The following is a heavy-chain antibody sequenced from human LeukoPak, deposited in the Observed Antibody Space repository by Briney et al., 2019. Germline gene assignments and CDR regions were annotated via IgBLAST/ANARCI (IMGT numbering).Heavy chain of an antibody. Sequence: GGSLRLSCAASGFTFSSYLMSWVRQAPGKGLEWVANIKQDGSEKYYVDSVKGRFTISRDNAKSSLYLQMNSLGAEDTAVYYCARDYDILTEGDYYYYYMDVWGKGTTVTVSS. CDR1: GFTFSSYL. V-gene: IGHV3-7*01. J-gene: IGHJ6*03. D-gene: IGHD3-9*01. CDR3: ARDYDILTEGDYYYYYMDV. CDR2: IKQDGSEK.